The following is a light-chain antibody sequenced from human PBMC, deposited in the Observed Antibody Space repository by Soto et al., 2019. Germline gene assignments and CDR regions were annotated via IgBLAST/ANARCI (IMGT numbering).Light chain of an antibody. CDR3: QQYSSLPHT. V-gene: IGKV3-20*01. CDR1: QSVTNRY. J-gene: IGKJ2*01. Sequence: ESVLTQSPGTLSLSPGERATLSCRASQSVTNRYFAWYQQKPGQAPRLLIYGISNRATGIPDRFSASGSGTAFTLTISRLEPEDFVVYYCQQYSSLPHTFGQGTKLEVK. CDR2: GIS.